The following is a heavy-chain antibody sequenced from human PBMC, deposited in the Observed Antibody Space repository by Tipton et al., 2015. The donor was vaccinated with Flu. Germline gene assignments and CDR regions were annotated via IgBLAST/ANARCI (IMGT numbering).Heavy chain of an antibody. V-gene: IGHV4-38-2*02. CDR1: GYSISSGYY. CDR3: ARGRPEWELQTYYFDY. J-gene: IGHJ4*02. D-gene: IGHD1-26*01. Sequence: TLSLTCTVSGYSISSGYYWGWIRQPPGKGLEWIGSIYYSGSTYYNPSLKSRVTISVDTSKNQFSLKLSSVTAADTAVYYCARGRPEWELQTYYFDYWGQGTLVTVSS. CDR2: IYYSGST.